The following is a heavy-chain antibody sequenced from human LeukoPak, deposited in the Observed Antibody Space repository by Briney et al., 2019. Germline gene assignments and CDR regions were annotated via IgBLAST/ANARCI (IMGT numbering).Heavy chain of an antibody. V-gene: IGHV3-15*01. CDR3: ATGRTF. D-gene: IGHD1-7*01. J-gene: IGHJ1*01. Sequence: GGSLRLSCATSGFTFNNALMNWVRQAPGKGLEWVGRIKSKTDGGTPDYAAPVKGRFTISRDDSRNTLFLQMNSLKTEDTAVYFCATGRTFWGQGTLVTVSS. CDR1: GFTFNNAL. CDR2: IKSKTDGGTP.